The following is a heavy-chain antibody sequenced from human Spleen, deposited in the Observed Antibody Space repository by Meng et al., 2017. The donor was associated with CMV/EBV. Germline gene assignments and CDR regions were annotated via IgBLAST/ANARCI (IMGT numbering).Heavy chain of an antibody. CDR1: GFSFSSYW. CDR2: INSDGRTT. J-gene: IGHJ6*02. Sequence: GGSLRLSCAASGFSFSSYWMHWVRQAPGKGLVWVSRINSDGRTTSYADSVKGRFTISRDNAKNTLYLQMNSLRAEDTAVYYCARSWELRGRGGDYYYYGMDVWGQGTTVTVSS. CDR3: ARSWELRGRGGDYYYYGMDV. D-gene: IGHD1-26*01. V-gene: IGHV3-74*01.